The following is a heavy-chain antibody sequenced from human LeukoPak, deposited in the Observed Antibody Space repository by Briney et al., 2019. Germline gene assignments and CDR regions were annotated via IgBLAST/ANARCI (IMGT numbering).Heavy chain of an antibody. CDR1: GFSLSTSGVG. D-gene: IGHD2-2*01. J-gene: IGHJ4*02. CDR2: NYWDDDK. CDR3: AHRRHGYCSTSCYSFDY. Sequence: SGPTLVKPTQTLTLTCTFSGFSLSTSGVGVGWIRQPPGKALEWLAVNYWDDDKRYSPSLKSRLTITKDTSKNQVVLTMTNMDPVDTATYYCAHRRHGYCSTSCYSFDYWGQGTLVTVSS. V-gene: IGHV2-5*02.